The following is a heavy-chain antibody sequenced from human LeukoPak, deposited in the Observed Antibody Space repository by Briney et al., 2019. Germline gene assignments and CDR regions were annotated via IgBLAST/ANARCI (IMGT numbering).Heavy chain of an antibody. V-gene: IGHV6-1*01. CDR1: GDSVSSNSTA. Sequence: SQTLSLTCAISGDSVSSNSTAWNWIRQSPSRGLEWLGRTYYRSKWYNDYTMSVKSRITINPDTSKNQLSLLLNSVTPEDTAVYYCARGDVVGVTALFDWGQGTLVTVSS. J-gene: IGHJ4*02. CDR3: ARGDVVGVTALFD. D-gene: IGHD1-26*01. CDR2: TYYRSKWYN.